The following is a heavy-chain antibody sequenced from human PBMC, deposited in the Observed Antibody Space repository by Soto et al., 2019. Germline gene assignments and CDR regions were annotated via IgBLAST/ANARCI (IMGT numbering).Heavy chain of an antibody. CDR3: EHSWLPTSY. Sequence: GGSLRLSCAASGFSFSHYWMHLVRQAPGKGLVWVSRISPDGRTTTYADSVKGRFTISRDNAKSTLYLQMKSLTVEDGAVYYCEHSWLPTSYWGPVPVVTVSX. V-gene: IGHV3-74*01. CDR2: ISPDGRTT. D-gene: IGHD3-10*01. J-gene: IGHJ4*01. CDR1: GFSFSHYW.